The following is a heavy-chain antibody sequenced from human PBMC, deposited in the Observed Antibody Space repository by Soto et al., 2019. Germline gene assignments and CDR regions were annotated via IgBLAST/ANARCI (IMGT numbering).Heavy chain of an antibody. J-gene: IGHJ6*02. CDR2: INAGNGNT. V-gene: IGHV1-3*01. CDR3: ARDDGILTGYMSAYYYGMDV. D-gene: IGHD3-9*01. CDR1: GYTFTSYA. Sequence: QVQLVQSGAEVKKPGASVKVSCKASGYTFTSYAMHWVRQAPGQRLEWMGWINAGNGNTKYSQKFQGRVTITRDTAASTAYMELSSLRCEDRAVYYCARDDGILTGYMSAYYYGMDVWGQGTTVTVSS.